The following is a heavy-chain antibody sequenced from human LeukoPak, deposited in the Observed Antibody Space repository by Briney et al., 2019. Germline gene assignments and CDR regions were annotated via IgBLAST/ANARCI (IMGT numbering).Heavy chain of an antibody. J-gene: IGHJ4*02. CDR2: INPNSGGT. V-gene: IGHV1-2*02. CDR1: GYTFTGYY. CDR3: ARRSCGGDCYSNDY. D-gene: IGHD2-21*02. Sequence: ASVKVSCKASGYTFTGYYMHWVRQAPGQGLEWMGWINPNSGGTNYAQKFQGRVTMTRDTSISTAYMELSRLRSDDTAVYYCARRSCGGDCYSNDYWGQGTLVTVSS.